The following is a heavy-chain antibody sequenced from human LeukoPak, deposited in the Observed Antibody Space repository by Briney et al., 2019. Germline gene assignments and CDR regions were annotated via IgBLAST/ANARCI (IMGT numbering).Heavy chain of an antibody. J-gene: IGHJ5*02. CDR2: IYYSGST. CDR3: ARDWYSREFDP. D-gene: IGHD6-13*01. Sequence: SETLSLTCTVSGGSISSGGYYWSWIRQHPGKGLEWIGYIYYSGSTYYNPSLKSRVTISVDTSKNQFSLKLGSVTAADTAVYYCARDWYSREFDPWGQGTLVTVSS. CDR1: GGSISSGGYY. V-gene: IGHV4-31*03.